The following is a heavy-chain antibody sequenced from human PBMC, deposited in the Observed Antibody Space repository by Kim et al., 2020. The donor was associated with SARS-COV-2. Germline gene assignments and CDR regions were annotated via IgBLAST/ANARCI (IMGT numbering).Heavy chain of an antibody. J-gene: IGHJ1*01. D-gene: IGHD3-22*01. V-gene: IGHV3-30*01. CDR3: ARDGPYYYDSSGYFGHFQH. Sequence: KGRFPISRDNSKNTLYLQMNSLRAEDTAVYYCARDGPYYYDSSGYFGHFQHWGQGTLVTVSS.